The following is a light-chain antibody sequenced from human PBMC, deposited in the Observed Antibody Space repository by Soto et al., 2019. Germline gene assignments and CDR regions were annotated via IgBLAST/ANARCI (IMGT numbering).Light chain of an antibody. CDR1: SSDVGIYNY. CDR3: SSYTTSSTRV. CDR2: EVT. Sequence: QSVLTQPASVSGSPGQSIAISCTGSSSDVGIYNYVSWYQQHPGKVPKLIIYEVTNRPSGVSNRFSGSKSGNTASLTISGLQAGDEADYYCSSYTTSSTRVFGTGTKLTVL. V-gene: IGLV2-14*01. J-gene: IGLJ1*01.